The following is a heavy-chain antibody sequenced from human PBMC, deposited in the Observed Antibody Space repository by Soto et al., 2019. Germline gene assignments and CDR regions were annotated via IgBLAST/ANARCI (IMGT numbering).Heavy chain of an antibody. D-gene: IGHD2-15*01. CDR1: GGTFSSDA. V-gene: IGHV1-69*01. CDR2: ILPIFGTA. CDR3: ARVDRYSGGHPFDY. Sequence: QVQLVQSGAEVKKPGSSVKVSCKASGGTFSSDASSWVRQAPEHGLEWIGGILPIFGTANYAQKFEGRVTITADESTSPDYMELSSLRSEDTAVYYCARVDRYSGGHPFDYWGKGTLVTVAS. J-gene: IGHJ4*02.